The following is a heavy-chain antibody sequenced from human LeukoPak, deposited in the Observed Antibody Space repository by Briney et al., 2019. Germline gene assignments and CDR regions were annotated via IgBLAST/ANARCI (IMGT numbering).Heavy chain of an antibody. CDR3: ANRISGSSS. V-gene: IGHV3-23*01. J-gene: IGHJ5*02. CDR2: ISSGGGNT. Sequence: PGGSLRLSCAASGFTFSTYAMSWIRQAPGKGLEWVSAISSGGGNTDYADSVKGRFTISRDNSKNTVFLQMNSLRAEDTGVYYCANRISGSSSWAQGTLVTVSS. D-gene: IGHD3-10*01. CDR1: GFTFSTYA.